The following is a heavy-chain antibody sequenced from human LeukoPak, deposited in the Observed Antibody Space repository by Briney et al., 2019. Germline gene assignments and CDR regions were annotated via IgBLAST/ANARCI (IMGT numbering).Heavy chain of an antibody. J-gene: IGHJ4*02. CDR2: TQPEGNEK. CDR3: ARGDAFSGDH. CDR1: GFSFPKFW. V-gene: IGHV3-7*03. Sequence: GSLRLSCAVSGFSFPKFWMSWVRQAPGRGLEWVANTQPEGNEKFYVESVKGRFTISRDNTKDLLFLQMNDLRVEDTGVYYCARGDAFSGDHWGQGTQVTVST. D-gene: IGHD3-16*01.